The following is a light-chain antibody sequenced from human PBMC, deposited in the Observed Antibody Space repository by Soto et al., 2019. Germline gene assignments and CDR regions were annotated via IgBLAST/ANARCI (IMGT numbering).Light chain of an antibody. CDR1: NSNIGKNY. CDR3: AAWDDSLSGHVM. V-gene: IGLV1-47*01. CDR2: NDN. J-gene: IGLJ3*02. Sequence: QSVLPQPPSASGTPGQRVTISCSGSNSNIGKNYVYWYQQVPGTAPKLLIYNDNQRPSGVPDRISGSKSGTSASPAISGLRSEDEATYFCAAWDDSLSGHVMFGGGTQLTVL.